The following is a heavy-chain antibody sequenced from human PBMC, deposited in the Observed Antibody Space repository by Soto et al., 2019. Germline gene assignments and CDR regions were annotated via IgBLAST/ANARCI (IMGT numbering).Heavy chain of an antibody. CDR2: ISSSSSYI. D-gene: IGHD2-15*01. Sequence: PGGSLRLSCAASGFTFSSYSMNWVRQAPGKGLEWVSSISSSSSYIYYADSVKGRFTISRDNAKNSLYLHMNSLRAEDTAVYYCAKVILLDXYXYGXDVWGQGTTVTVSS. CDR1: GFTFSSYS. CDR3: AKVILLDXYXYGXDV. V-gene: IGHV3-21*04. J-gene: IGHJ6*02.